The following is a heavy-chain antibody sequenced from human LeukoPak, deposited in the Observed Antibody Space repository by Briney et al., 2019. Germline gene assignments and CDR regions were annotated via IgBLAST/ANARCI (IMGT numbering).Heavy chain of an antibody. V-gene: IGHV3-74*01. CDR3: TSGYVSY. J-gene: IGHJ4*02. CDR2: INGDGSST. D-gene: IGHD5-12*01. Sequence: GGSLRLSCAASGFTFSSYWMHWVRQAPGKGLVWVSRINGDGSSTSYADSVKGRFTISRDNAKNTLYPQMNSLRAEDTAVYYCTSGYVSYWGQGTLVTVSS. CDR1: GFTFSSYW.